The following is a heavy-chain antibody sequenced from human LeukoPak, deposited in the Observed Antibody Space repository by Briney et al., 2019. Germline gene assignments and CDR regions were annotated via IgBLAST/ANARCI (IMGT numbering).Heavy chain of an antibody. CDR2: IHYTGNT. CDR1: GASISSSTYY. V-gene: IGHV4-39*01. CDR3: ARQQYSGSSRVDY. D-gene: IGHD1-26*01. Sequence: PSETLSLTCTVSGASISSSTYYWGWIRQPPGKGLEWIGNIHYTGNTYFNPSLQSRVTISVDTSNSQFSLKLGSVTAADTAVYYCARQQYSGSSRVDYWGQGSLVTVSS. J-gene: IGHJ4*02.